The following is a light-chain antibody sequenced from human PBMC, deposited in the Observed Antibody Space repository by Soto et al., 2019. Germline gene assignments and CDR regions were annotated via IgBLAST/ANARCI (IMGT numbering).Light chain of an antibody. V-gene: IGKV3-20*01. CDR2: GAS. CDR3: QQYGSSPRNT. J-gene: IGKJ5*01. CDR1: QSVSSNY. Sequence: EIVLTQSPGTLSLSPGERATLSCRASQSVSSNYLAWYQQKPGQAPRLLIYGASSRATGIPDRFSGSGSGTDFTLTIRRLEPEDLAVYYCQQYGSSPRNTFGQGTRLEIK.